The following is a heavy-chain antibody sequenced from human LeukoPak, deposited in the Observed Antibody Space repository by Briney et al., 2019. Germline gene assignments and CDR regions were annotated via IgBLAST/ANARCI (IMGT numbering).Heavy chain of an antibody. D-gene: IGHD5-18*01. CDR1: GYTFTVYY. V-gene: IGHV1-2*04. Sequence: GASVKFSCNASGYTFTVYYMHWVRQAPGQGLGWMGSINPNSGGTNFAQKFQGWVTMTRDTSISTAYMELSRLRSDDTAVYYCARAAMGNFDYWGQGTLVTVSS. CDR3: ARAAMGNFDY. CDR2: INPNSGGT. J-gene: IGHJ4*02.